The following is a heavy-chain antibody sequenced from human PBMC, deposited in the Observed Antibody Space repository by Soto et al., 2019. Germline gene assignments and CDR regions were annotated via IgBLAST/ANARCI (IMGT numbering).Heavy chain of an antibody. CDR2: IYANGNS. J-gene: IGHJ4*02. CDR3: ARDGRTSGYYLDY. Sequence: QVQLQESGPGLVKPSETLSLTCTVSRGSISSGGFYWSWLRQSPGKGLEWIGFIYANGNSYYNTSLNSRPNIPLDTFNTKFSLKISSVTVADTAVYYCARDGRTSGYYLDYWCQGTPVNVSP. D-gene: IGHD3-22*01. CDR1: RGSISSGGFY. V-gene: IGHV4-31*03.